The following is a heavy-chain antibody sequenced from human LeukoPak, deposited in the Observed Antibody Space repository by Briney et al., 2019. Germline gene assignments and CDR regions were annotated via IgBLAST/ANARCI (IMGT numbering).Heavy chain of an antibody. CDR2: IYHSGST. J-gene: IGHJ4*02. CDR1: GYSISSGYY. V-gene: IGHV4-38-2*02. Sequence: SETLSLTCTVSGYSISSGYYWGWIRQPPGKGLEWIGSIYHSGSTYYNPSLKSRVTISVDTSKNQFSLKLSSVTAADTAVYYCARDRVWGGYNLYYFDYWGQGTLVTVSS. CDR3: ARDRVWGGYNLYYFDY. D-gene: IGHD5-24*01.